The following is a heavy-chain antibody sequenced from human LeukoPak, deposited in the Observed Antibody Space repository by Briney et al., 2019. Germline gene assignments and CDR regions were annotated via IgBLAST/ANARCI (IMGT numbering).Heavy chain of an antibody. CDR2: IQYDGSNK. CDR1: GFTFSSYG. D-gene: IGHD3-9*01. Sequence: PGGSLRLSCAASGFTFSSYGMHWVRQAPGKGLEWVAFIQYDGSNKYYADSVKGRFTISRDNSKNTLYLQMNSLGAEDTAVYYCARDLFPGTDPLRYFDWPQGAFDIWGQGTMVTVSS. CDR3: ARDLFPGTDPLRYFDWPQGAFDI. V-gene: IGHV3-30*02. J-gene: IGHJ3*02.